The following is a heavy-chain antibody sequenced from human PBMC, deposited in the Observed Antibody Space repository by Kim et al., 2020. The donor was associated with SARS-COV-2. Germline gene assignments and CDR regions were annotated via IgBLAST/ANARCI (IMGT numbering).Heavy chain of an antibody. V-gene: IGHV4-39*01. J-gene: IGHJ6*02. CDR2: IYYSGST. CDR3: ARHTGGSSWSLGYYYYYGMDV. D-gene: IGHD6-13*01. CDR1: GGSISSSSYY. Sequence: SETLSLTCTVSGGSISSSSYYWGWIRQPPGKGLEWIGSIYYSGSTYYNPSLKSRVTISVDTSKNQFSLKLSSVTAADTAVYYCARHTGGSSWSLGYYYYYGMDVWGQGTTVTVSS.